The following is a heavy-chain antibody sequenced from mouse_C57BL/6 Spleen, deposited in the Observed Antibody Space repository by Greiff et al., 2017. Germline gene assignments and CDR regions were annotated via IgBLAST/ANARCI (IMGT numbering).Heavy chain of an antibody. Sequence: QVQLKQSGAELARPGASVKLSCKASGYTFTSYGISWVKQRTGQGLEWIGEIYPRSGNTYYNEKFKGKATLTADKSSSTAYMELRSLTSEDSAVYFCARSVYDYEFAYWGQGTLVTVSA. V-gene: IGHV1-81*01. J-gene: IGHJ3*01. CDR2: IYPRSGNT. CDR1: GYTFTSYG. D-gene: IGHD2-4*01. CDR3: ARSVYDYEFAY.